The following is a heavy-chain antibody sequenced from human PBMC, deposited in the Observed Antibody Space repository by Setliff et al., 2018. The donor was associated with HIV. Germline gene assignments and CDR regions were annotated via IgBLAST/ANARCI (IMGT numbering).Heavy chain of an antibody. V-gene: IGHV3-21*04. CDR2: ISGGSAST. Sequence: GGSLRLSCAASGFTFSSYNMNWVRQAPGKGLEWVSSISGGSASTYYADSVKGRFTISRDNSKNTIFLQMNGLRGDDTAIYYCVRDTEVSSSWSFDYWGQGTLVTVSS. CDR1: GFTFSSYN. CDR3: VRDTEVSSSWSFDY. J-gene: IGHJ4*02. D-gene: IGHD6-13*01.